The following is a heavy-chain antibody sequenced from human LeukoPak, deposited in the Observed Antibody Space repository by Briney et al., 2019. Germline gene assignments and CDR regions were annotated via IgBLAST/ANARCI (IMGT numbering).Heavy chain of an antibody. Sequence: GGSVRLSCAASGFTFSSYETNCARHAPGKGLEWVSYISSRGSTIYYADSVKGPFTLSRDNTKNSLYLQMNSLRAADTAVYYCARGRAYCRGGSCSGEGGDDAFDIWGQGTMVTVSS. CDR3: ARGRAYCRGGSCSGEGGDDAFDI. J-gene: IGHJ3*02. V-gene: IGHV3-48*03. CDR1: GFTFSSYE. CDR2: ISSRGSTI. D-gene: IGHD2-15*01.